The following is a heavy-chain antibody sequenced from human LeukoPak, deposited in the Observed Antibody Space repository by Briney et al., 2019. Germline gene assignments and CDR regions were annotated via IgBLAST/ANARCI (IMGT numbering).Heavy chain of an antibody. Sequence: SETLSLTCAVYGGSFSGYYWSWIRQPPGKGLEWIGEINHSGSTNYNPSLKSRVTISVDTSKNQFSLKLSSVTAADTAVYYCAHQTYYYGSGSPDYWGQETLVTVSS. CDR2: INHSGST. V-gene: IGHV4-34*01. CDR3: AHQTYYYGSGSPDY. D-gene: IGHD3-10*01. CDR1: GGSFSGYY. J-gene: IGHJ4*02.